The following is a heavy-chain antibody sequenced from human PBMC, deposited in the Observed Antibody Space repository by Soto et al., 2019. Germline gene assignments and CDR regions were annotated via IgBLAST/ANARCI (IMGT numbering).Heavy chain of an antibody. Sequence: QVQLVQSGVEVKKPGASVKVSCKASGYTFISHGITWVRQAPGQGLEWMGWISGKNGNTNYAQKLQGRVTLTTDTSTSTAYMELRSLRSDATAVYYCARVSSSIVVVPDYGMDVWGHGTTVTVS. CDR2: ISGKNGNT. D-gene: IGHD2-15*01. V-gene: IGHV1-18*04. CDR1: GYTFISHG. CDR3: ARVSSSIVVVPDYGMDV. J-gene: IGHJ6*02.